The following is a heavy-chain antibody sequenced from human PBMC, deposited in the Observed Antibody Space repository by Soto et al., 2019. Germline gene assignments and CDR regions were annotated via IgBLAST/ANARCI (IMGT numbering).Heavy chain of an antibody. Sequence: QVRLEESGPGLVKPSETLSLICSVSGGSVNNANYFWNWIRHHPENGLEWIGYIYYSGSTRYNPSSKTRATLSIDTSKNQLSLRLNSVTVADTAVYFCARDADYGGSRGGMDVWGRGTTVTVSS. CDR2: IYYSGST. V-gene: IGHV4-31*03. J-gene: IGHJ6*02. CDR1: GGSVNNANYF. D-gene: IGHD4-17*01. CDR3: ARDADYGGSRGGMDV.